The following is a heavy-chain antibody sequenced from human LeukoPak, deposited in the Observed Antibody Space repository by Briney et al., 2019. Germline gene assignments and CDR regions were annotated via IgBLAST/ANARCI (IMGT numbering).Heavy chain of an antibody. CDR3: ARVGRRSGSYSYAFDI. CDR1: GGTFSSYA. J-gene: IGHJ3*02. Sequence: ASVTVSCKASGGTFSSYAISWVRQAPGQGHEWMGGIIPIFGTANYAQKFQGRVTITADESTSTAYMELSSLRSEDTAVYYCARVGRRSGSYSYAFDIWGQGTMVTVSS. D-gene: IGHD3-10*01. V-gene: IGHV1-69*13. CDR2: IIPIFGTA.